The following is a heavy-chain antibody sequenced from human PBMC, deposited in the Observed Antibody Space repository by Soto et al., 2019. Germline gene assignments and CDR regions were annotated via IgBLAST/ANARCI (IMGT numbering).Heavy chain of an antibody. CDR1: GGSISGYY. J-gene: IGHJ5*02. CDR3: ARGGSSWHDPWFDP. D-gene: IGHD6-13*01. CDR2: IYYSGST. V-gene: IGHV4-59*01. Sequence: PSETLSLTCTVSGGSISGYYWSWIRQPPGKGLEWIGYIYYSGSTNYNPSLKSRVTISVDTSKNQFSLKLSSVTAADTAVYYCARGGSSWHDPWFDPWGQGTLVTVSS.